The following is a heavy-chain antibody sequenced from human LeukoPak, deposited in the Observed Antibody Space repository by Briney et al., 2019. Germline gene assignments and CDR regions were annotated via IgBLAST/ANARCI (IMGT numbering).Heavy chain of an antibody. CDR1: GGSIRSSYY. D-gene: IGHD3-3*01. CDR3: ASYDFWSGYYPISNYFDY. V-gene: IGHV4-39*01. J-gene: IGHJ4*02. CDR2: IYDSGST. Sequence: SETLSLTCTVSGGSIRSSYYWGWIRQPPGKGLEWIGSIYDSGSTYYNPSLKSRVTISVDTSKNQFSLKLDSVTAADTAVYYCASYDFWSGYYPISNYFDYWGQGTLVTVSS.